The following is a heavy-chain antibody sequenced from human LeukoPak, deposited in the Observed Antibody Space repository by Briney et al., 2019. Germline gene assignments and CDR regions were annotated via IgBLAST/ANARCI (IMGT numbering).Heavy chain of an antibody. V-gene: IGHV3-7*01. CDR1: GFTFSSYW. D-gene: IGHD1-20*01. CDR3: ATEGGGYNWIQY. CDR2: IKQDGSEK. Sequence: GGSLRLSCAASGFTFSSYWMSWVRQAPGKGLEWVANIKQDGSEKYYVDSVKGRFTISRDNAKNSLYLQMNSLRAEDTAVYYCATEGGGYNWIQYWGQGTLVTVAS. J-gene: IGHJ4*02.